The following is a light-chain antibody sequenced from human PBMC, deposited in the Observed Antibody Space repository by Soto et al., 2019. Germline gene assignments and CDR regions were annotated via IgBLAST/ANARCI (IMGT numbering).Light chain of an antibody. CDR1: SSDVGGHKY. CDR2: EVS. V-gene: IGLV2-14*01. Sequence: QSALTQPASVSGSPGQSVTISCTGTSSDVGGHKYVSWYQHHADKAPKLMIYEVSNRPSVVSNRFSGSKSGNTASLTIYGLQAEDEADYYCSSFSSSSTLYVFGSGTKLTVL. J-gene: IGLJ1*01. CDR3: SSFSSSSTLYV.